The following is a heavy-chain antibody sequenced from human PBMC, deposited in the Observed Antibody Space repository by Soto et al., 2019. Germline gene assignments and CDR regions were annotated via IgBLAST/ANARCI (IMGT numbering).Heavy chain of an antibody. CDR2: TYYRSRWHN. D-gene: IGHD6-13*01. CDR1: GDSVSNIDAV. V-gene: IGHV6-1*01. CDR3: ASRVGTSWLDY. J-gene: IGHJ4*02. Sequence: QVQLQQSGPGLVKPSQTLSLTCAISGDSVSNIDAVWNWIRQSPSRGLEWLGRTYYRSRWHNEYALSVKSRMTINPDTSRNQFSLQLSSVTPEDTAVSYGASRVGTSWLDYRGQGTLVTVSS.